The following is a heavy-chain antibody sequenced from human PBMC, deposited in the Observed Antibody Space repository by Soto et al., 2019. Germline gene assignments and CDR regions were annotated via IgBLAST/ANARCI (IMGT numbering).Heavy chain of an antibody. Sequence: EVQLVESGGGLVQPGRSLRLSCAASGFSFDDFAMHWVRQAPGKGLEWVSGISWNSGGMGYADTVKGRFTISRDNAKNSLYLQLNSLRAEDTALYYCARDQRGSIAATGADAVDIWGQGTRVTVSS. CDR1: GFSFDDFA. CDR3: ARDQRGSIAATGADAVDI. CDR2: ISWNSGGM. D-gene: IGHD6-13*01. V-gene: IGHV3-9*01. J-gene: IGHJ3*02.